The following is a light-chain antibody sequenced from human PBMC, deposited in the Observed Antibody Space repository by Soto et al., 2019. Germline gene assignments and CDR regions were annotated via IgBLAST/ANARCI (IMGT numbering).Light chain of an antibody. CDR2: KAS. J-gene: IGKJ5*01. CDR3: QKYNSYPIN. V-gene: IGKV1-5*03. Sequence: DIQMTQSPSSLSASVGDRVTITCLASQSISSYLNWYQQKPGKAPKLLIYKASSLESGVPSRFSGSGSGTEFTLTISSLQPDDFATYYCQKYNSYPINCGKGKRLAIK. CDR1: QSISSY.